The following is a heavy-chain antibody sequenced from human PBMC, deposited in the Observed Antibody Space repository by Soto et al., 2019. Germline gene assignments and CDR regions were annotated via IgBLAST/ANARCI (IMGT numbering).Heavy chain of an antibody. Sequence: QVQLVQSGTEMKKPGASVKVSCKACGYTFTAYGINWVRQAPGQGLEWMGWISNYNGNTNYAQRLQGRVTMTTDTSTTTAYMELRSLRSDDTAVYYCARTHGELRGSGSNEYWGQGTLVTVSS. V-gene: IGHV1-18*01. D-gene: IGHD3-10*01. CDR3: ARTHGELRGSGSNEY. J-gene: IGHJ4*02. CDR2: ISNYNGNT. CDR1: GYTFTAYG.